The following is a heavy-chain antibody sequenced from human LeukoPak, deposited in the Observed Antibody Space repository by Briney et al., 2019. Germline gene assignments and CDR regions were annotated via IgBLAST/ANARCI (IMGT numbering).Heavy chain of an antibody. J-gene: IGHJ4*02. D-gene: IGHD4-17*01. Sequence: PGGSPRLSCAASGFTFSSYAMSWVRQAPGKGLEWVSAISGSGGSTYYADSVKGRFTISRDNSKNTLYLQMNSLRAEDTAVYYCAKDDYGDYLGFDYWGQGTLVTVSS. CDR1: GFTFSSYA. CDR2: ISGSGGST. CDR3: AKDDYGDYLGFDY. V-gene: IGHV3-23*01.